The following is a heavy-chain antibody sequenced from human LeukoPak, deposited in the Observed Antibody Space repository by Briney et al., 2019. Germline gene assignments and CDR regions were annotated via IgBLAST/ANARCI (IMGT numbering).Heavy chain of an antibody. J-gene: IGHJ6*02. CDR3: ARDPMVRGVNRLDPTYYYGMDV. CDR2: ISSSGSTI. D-gene: IGHD3-10*01. V-gene: IGHV3-48*04. CDR1: GFTFTTYG. Sequence: GGSLRLSCAASGFTFTTYGMHWVRQAPGKGLEWVSYISSSGSTIYYADSVKGRFTISRDNAKNSLYLQMNSLRAEDTAVYYCARDPMVRGVNRLDPTYYYGMDVWGQGTTVTVSS.